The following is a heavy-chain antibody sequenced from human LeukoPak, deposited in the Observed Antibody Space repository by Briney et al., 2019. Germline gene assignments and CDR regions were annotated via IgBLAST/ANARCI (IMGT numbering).Heavy chain of an antibody. V-gene: IGHV4-59*08. D-gene: IGHD2-15*01. CDR2: IYYSGST. CDR3: ATCSGGSCYSAFDI. CDR1: GGSISSYY. Sequence: SETLSLTCTVSGGSISSYYWSWIRQPPGKGLEWIGYIYYSGSTNCNPPLKSRVTISVDTSKNQFSLKLSSVTAADTAVYYCATCSGGSCYSAFDIWGQGTMVTVSS. J-gene: IGHJ3*02.